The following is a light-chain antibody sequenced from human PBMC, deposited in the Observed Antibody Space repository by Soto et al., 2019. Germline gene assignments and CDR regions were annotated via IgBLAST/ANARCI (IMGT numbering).Light chain of an antibody. CDR3: QQTYSTFVS. CDR2: DAS. J-gene: IGKJ4*01. CDR1: QTISTF. Sequence: DIQMTQSPSSLSASVGERVTITCRSSQTISTFLNWYQQKPGKVPNLLIYDASSLQSGVPSRFSGSGAVTEFTLTICRLQPEDFVTYYWQQTYSTFVSFGGGTKVDIK. V-gene: IGKV1-39*01.